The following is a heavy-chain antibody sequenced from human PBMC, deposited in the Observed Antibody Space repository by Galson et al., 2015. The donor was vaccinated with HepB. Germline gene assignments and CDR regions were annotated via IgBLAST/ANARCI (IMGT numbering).Heavy chain of an antibody. V-gene: IGHV1-2*04. J-gene: IGHJ3*02. CDR1: GYTFTGYY. CDR3: ARASGWLVRRGGAFDI. D-gene: IGHD6-19*01. Sequence: SVKVSCKASGYTFTGYYMHWVRQAPGQGLEWMGWINPNSGGTNYAQKFQGWVTMTRDTSISTAYMELSRLRSDDTAVYYCARASGWLVRRGGAFDIWGQGTMVTVSS. CDR2: INPNSGGT.